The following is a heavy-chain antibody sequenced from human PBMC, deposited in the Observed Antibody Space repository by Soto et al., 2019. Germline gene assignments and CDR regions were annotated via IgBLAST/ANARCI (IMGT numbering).Heavy chain of an antibody. CDR2: IKQDGSEK. V-gene: IGHV3-7*01. CDR1: GFTFSSYW. J-gene: IGHJ3*02. CDR3: ARDSIAAAGTSGAFDI. Sequence: GGSLRLSCAASGFTFSSYWMSWVRQAPGKGLEWVANIKQDGSEKYYVDSVKGRFTISRDNAKNSLYLQMNSLRAEDTAVYSCARDSIAAAGTSGAFDIWGQGTMVTVSS. D-gene: IGHD6-13*01.